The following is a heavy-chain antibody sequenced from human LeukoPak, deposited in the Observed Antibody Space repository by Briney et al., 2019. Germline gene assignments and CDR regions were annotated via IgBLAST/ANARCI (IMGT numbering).Heavy chain of an antibody. Sequence: GGSLRLSCAASGFTFSDAYMDWVRQAPGKGLQWVGRIRSKPHSYTTDYAASVKGRFTISRDDSKNSLFLQMNSLKTEDTAVYYCTRVRHGDYFDPWGLGTLLAVSS. CDR3: TRVRHGDYFDP. CDR2: IRSKPHSYTT. D-gene: IGHD4-17*01. V-gene: IGHV3-72*01. CDR1: GFTFSDAY. J-gene: IGHJ4*02.